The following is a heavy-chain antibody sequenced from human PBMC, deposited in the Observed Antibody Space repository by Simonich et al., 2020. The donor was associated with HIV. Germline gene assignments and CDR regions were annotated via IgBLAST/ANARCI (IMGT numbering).Heavy chain of an antibody. J-gene: IGHJ3*02. CDR3: ARVGIRMYAFDI. Sequence: QVQLQESGPGLLKPSQTLSLTCTVSGGSISSDGYYWSWIRKHPGKGLEWIGYIYYSGNTYYNPSLKSRVTISVDTSKNQFSLKLSSLTAADTAVYYCARVGIRMYAFDIWGQGTMVTVSS. V-gene: IGHV4-31*03. D-gene: IGHD1-20*01. CDR1: GGSISSDGYY. CDR2: IYYSGNT.